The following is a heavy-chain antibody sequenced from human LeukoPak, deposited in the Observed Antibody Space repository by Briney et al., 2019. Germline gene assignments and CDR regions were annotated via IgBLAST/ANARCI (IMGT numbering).Heavy chain of an antibody. CDR2: IYYTGTT. V-gene: IGHV4-39*01. J-gene: IGHJ4*02. D-gene: IGHD6-19*01. CDR3: ARLYSSAWFGRYFDS. CDR1: GGSISSSLYH. Sequence: SETLSLTCTVSGGSISSSLYHWGWIRQSPGKNLEWLGSIYYTGTTHYNPSLKSRVTISVDTSKNQFSLNLSSVTAADTAVYFCARLYSSAWFGRYFDSWGQGTLVTVSS.